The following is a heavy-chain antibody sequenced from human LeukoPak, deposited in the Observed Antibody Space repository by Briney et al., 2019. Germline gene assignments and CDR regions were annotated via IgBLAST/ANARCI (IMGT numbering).Heavy chain of an antibody. CDR3: ARNVGWFRFDY. Sequence: GGSLRLSCAASGFTFSSYSMNWVRQAPGKGLEWVANIKEDGSEKYYEDSVKGRFTISRDNAKNSLYLQMNSLRAEDTAVYYCARNVGWFRFDYWGQGTLVTVSS. CDR1: GFTFSSYS. D-gene: IGHD2-15*01. V-gene: IGHV3-7*03. J-gene: IGHJ4*02. CDR2: IKEDGSEK.